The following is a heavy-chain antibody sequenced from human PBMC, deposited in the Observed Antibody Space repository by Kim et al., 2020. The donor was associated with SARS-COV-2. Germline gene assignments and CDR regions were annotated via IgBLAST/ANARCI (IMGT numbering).Heavy chain of an antibody. CDR2: LSNSGTT. Sequence: SETLSLTCAVSGASIDSSDSYWGWIRQPPGKVLEWIGCLSNSGTTYYNPSLKSRVTTSADTARNQFSLKMTSATAADTALYYCARQTLRSLGFGTLGDVDYWGPGTLVAVS. J-gene: IGHJ4*02. V-gene: IGHV4-39*01. D-gene: IGHD3-10*01. CDR1: GASIDSSDSY. CDR3: ARQTLRSLGFGTLGDVDY.